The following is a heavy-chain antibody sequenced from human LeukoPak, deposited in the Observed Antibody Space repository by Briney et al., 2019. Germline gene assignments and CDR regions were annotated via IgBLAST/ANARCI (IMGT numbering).Heavy chain of an antibody. J-gene: IGHJ4*02. D-gene: IGHD5-12*01. CDR1: GFTFRSYW. CDR2: INQGGSVK. V-gene: IGHV3-7*01. Sequence: GGSLRLSCAASGFTFRSYWMSWVRQAPGKGLEWVANINQGGSVKYYVDSVKGRFTISRDDAKNSLYVQMNSLRDEDTAVYYCARVGYSGWNLEYCGQGTLVTVSS. CDR3: ARVGYSGWNLEY.